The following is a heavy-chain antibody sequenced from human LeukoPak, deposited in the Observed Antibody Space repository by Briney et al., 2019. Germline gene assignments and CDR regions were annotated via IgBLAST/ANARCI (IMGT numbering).Heavy chain of an antibody. CDR1: GDSISSYY. CDR3: ARHAWAIDGLH. CDR2: IHHTGST. Sequence: PSETLSLTCYVSGDSISSYYWSWIRQPPGKGLEWIGYIHHTGSTNYNPSLKSRVTISIDTSKTQFSLRLSSVTAADTAVYYCARHAWAIDGLHWGQGTLVTVSS. D-gene: IGHD3-9*01. V-gene: IGHV4-59*08. J-gene: IGHJ4*02.